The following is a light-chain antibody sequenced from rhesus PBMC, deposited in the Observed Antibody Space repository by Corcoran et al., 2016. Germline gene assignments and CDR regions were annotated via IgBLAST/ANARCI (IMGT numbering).Light chain of an antibody. V-gene: IGKV1-22*01. CDR2: KAS. CDR1: QSISSW. CDR3: LQYRSSPWT. J-gene: IGKJ1*01. Sequence: DIQMTQSPSSLSASVGDTVNITCRASQSISSWLDWYQQKPGKAPKLLFYKASRLQRGVPSRFSGSGSRTDFTLTISSLQPEEFATYYCLQYRSSPWTFGQGTKVEIK.